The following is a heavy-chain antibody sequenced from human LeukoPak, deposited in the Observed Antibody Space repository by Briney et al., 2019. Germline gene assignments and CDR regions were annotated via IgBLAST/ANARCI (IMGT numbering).Heavy chain of an antibody. J-gene: IGHJ6*02. CDR1: GGSISSGDYY. V-gene: IGHV4-30-4*01. D-gene: IGHD5-18*01. CDR3: VSHPYSSYYYHMDV. CDR2: IYYTGST. Sequence: SETLSLTCTVSGGSISSGDYYWSWIRQPPGKGLEWIGYIYYTGSTYYNPSLRSRVTISVDTSKNQLSLKVSSVSAADTGVYYCVSHPYSSYYYHMDVWGRGTTVTVSS.